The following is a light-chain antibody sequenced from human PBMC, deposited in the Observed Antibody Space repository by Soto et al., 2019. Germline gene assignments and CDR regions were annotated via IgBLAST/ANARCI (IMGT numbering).Light chain of an antibody. CDR1: QSISSY. J-gene: IGKJ1*01. CDR3: QQSYSTPPVT. CDR2: AAS. Sequence: DIQMTQSTSSLSASVGDRVTITCRASQSISSYLNWYQQKPGKAPKLLIYAASSLQSGVPSRFIGSGSGTDFTLTISSLQPEDFATYYCQQSYSTPPVTFVQGTKVEIK. V-gene: IGKV1-39*01.